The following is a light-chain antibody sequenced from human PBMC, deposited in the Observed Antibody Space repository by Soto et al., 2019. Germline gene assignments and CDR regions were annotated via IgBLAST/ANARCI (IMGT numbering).Light chain of an antibody. CDR2: DVN. CDR1: SSDVGTYKF. J-gene: IGLJ2*01. Sequence: QSALTQPRSVSGSPGQSVTISCTGTSSDVGTYKFVSWYQQYPGTAPKIIIYDVNLRPSGVPDRFSGSRSGNTASLTISGLQAEDEADYYCCSYAGTDTDVVLGGGTKLTVL. CDR3: CSYAGTDTDVV. V-gene: IGLV2-11*01.